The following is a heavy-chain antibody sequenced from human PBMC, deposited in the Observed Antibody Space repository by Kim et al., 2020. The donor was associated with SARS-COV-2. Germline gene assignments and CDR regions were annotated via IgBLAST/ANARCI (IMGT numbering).Heavy chain of an antibody. J-gene: IGHJ4*02. D-gene: IGHD1-26*01. V-gene: IGHV1-2*06. CDR2: INPNSGGT. Sequence: ASVKVSCKASGYTFTGYYMHWVRQAPGQGLEWMGRINPNSGGTNYAQKFQGRVTMTRDTSISTAYMELSRLRSDDTAVYYCARDPGGSPYFDYWGQGTLVTVSS. CDR1: GYTFTGYY. CDR3: ARDPGGSPYFDY.